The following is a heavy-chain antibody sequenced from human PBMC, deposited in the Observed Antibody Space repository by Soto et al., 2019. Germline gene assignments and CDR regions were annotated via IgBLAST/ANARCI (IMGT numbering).Heavy chain of an antibody. CDR1: GGSISSYY. D-gene: IGHD5-12*01. CDR2: IYYSGST. Sequence: SETLSLTCTVSGGSISSYYWSWIRQPPGKGLEWIGYIYYSGSTNYNPSLKSRVTISVDTSKNQFSLKLSSVTAADTAEYYCARAMVGGREEMATTGGAFDIWGQGTMVTVSS. J-gene: IGHJ3*02. V-gene: IGHV4-59*01. CDR3: ARAMVGGREEMATTGGAFDI.